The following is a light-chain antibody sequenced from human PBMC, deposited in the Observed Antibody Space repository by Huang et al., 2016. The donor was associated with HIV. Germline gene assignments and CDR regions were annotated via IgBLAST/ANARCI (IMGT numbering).Light chain of an antibody. J-gene: IGKJ3*01. CDR1: QDISKY. Sequence: DIQMTQSPSSLSASVGDRVTITCQASQDISKYLNWYQQKPGKAPNLLNYYTSHLETVVPSRFCGSGSGTDFTFTISSLQPEDIATYYCQQYDNLPLSFGPGTKVHIK. CDR3: QQYDNLPLS. CDR2: YTS. V-gene: IGKV1-33*01.